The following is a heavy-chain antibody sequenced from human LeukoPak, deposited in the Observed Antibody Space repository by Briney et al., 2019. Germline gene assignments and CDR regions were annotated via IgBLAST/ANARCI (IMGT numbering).Heavy chain of an antibody. CDR3: ARTVADYAFDI. Sequence: SETLSLTCTVSGGSISSSSYYWGWIRQPPGKGLEWIAYIYYTGNIYYNPSLKSRVTMSIDTSKNQFSLKLTSVTAVDTAVYYCARTVADYAFDIWGQGTMVTVSS. CDR2: IYYTGNI. V-gene: IGHV4-39*07. CDR1: GGSISSSSYY. J-gene: IGHJ3*02. D-gene: IGHD6-19*01.